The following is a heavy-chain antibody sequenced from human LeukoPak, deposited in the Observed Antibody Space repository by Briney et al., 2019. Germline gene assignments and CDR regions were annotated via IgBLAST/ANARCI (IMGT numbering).Heavy chain of an antibody. CDR1: GFTFSDYY. D-gene: IGHD4-17*01. J-gene: IGHJ6*03. V-gene: IGHV3-11*01. Sequence: GGSLRLSCAASGFTFSDYYMSWIRQAPGKGLEWVSYISSSGSTIYYADSVKGRFTISRDNAKNALYLEMNSVRAEDTAVYYCARDRADGYYYYYMDVWGKGTTVTVSS. CDR3: ARDRADGYYYYYMDV. CDR2: ISSSGSTI.